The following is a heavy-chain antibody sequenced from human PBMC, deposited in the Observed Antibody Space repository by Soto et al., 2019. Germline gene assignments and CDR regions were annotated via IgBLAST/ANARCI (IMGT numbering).Heavy chain of an antibody. CDR3: AFGGSSGWTGGAGLLFDY. V-gene: IGHV2-5*02. CDR1: GFSLSTSGVG. Sequence: SGPTLVNPTQTLTLTCTFSGFSLSTSGVGVGWIRQPPGKALEWLALIYWDDDKRYSPSLKSRLTITKDTSKNQVVLTMTNMDPVDTATYYCAFGGSSGWTGGAGLLFDYWGQGTLVTVSS. D-gene: IGHD6-19*01. J-gene: IGHJ4*02. CDR2: IYWDDDK.